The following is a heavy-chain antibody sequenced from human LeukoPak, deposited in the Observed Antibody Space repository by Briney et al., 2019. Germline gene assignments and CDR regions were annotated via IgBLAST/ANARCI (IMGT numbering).Heavy chain of an antibody. J-gene: IGHJ4*02. V-gene: IGHV4-59*01. CDR1: GGSISSYY. CDR3: ARVEARSSPHFDY. CDR2: IYYSGST. D-gene: IGHD1-1*01. Sequence: SETLSLTCTVSGGSISSYYWSWIRQPPGKGLEWIGYIYYSGSTNYNPSLKSRVTISVDTSKNQFSLKLSSVTAADTAVYYCARVEARSSPHFDYWGQGTLVTVSS.